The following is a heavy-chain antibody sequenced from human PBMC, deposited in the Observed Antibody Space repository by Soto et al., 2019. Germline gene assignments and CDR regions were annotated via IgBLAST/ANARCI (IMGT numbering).Heavy chain of an antibody. J-gene: IGHJ3*02. CDR3: ARDRCSGGSCYRTYAFDM. D-gene: IGHD2-15*01. Sequence: EAQLVESGGGLVKPGGSLRVSCAASGFNLSIYTMNWVRQAPGKGLEWVSSISGNNVYVYYADSVKGRFSISRDNAKNSLTLQMNSLRAADTALYYCARDRCSGGSCYRTYAFDMWCQGTLVTV. CDR2: ISGNNVYV. CDR1: GFNLSIYT. V-gene: IGHV3-21*01.